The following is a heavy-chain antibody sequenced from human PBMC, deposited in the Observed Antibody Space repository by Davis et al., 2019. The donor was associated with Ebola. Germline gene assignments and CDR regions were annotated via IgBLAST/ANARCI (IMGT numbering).Heavy chain of an antibody. CDR2: LGTSADT. CDR3: VKDTSNIWFDI. D-gene: IGHD2/OR15-2a*01. J-gene: IGHJ3*02. Sequence: GESLKISCAASGFTFASYAMIWVRRAPGKGLEWVSTLGTSADTYYADSVKGRFTISRDNSKNTLHLQMNSLRVEDTAMYYCVKDTSNIWFDIWGQGTMVTVSS. V-gene: IGHV3-23*01. CDR1: GFTFASYA.